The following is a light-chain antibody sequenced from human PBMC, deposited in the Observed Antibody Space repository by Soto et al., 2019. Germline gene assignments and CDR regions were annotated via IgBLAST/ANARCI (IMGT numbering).Light chain of an antibody. CDR1: QSVSSN. Sequence: EIVMTQSPATLSVSPGERATLSCRASQSVSSNLAWYQQKPGQAPRLLIYGASTRATGIPARFSGSGSGTEFTLTISSLQSEDFAVYYCQQYNKWTPYTFGRGTKLEIK. V-gene: IGKV3-15*01. CDR3: QQYNKWTPYT. J-gene: IGKJ2*01. CDR2: GAS.